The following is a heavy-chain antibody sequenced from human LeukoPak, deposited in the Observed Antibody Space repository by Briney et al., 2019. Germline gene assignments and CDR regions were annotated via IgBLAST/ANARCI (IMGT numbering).Heavy chain of an antibody. CDR1: GGSINSYY. J-gene: IGHJ4*02. V-gene: IGHV4-59*08. Sequence: SSETLSLTCTVSGGSINSYYWSWIRQPPGKGLEWIGYIYYSGNINYNPSLKSRATISVDTSKNQFSLKLSSVTAADTAMSFCARQVNWDYFDYWGQGPLVTVSS. CDR2: IYYSGNI. CDR3: ARQVNWDYFDY. D-gene: IGHD7-27*01.